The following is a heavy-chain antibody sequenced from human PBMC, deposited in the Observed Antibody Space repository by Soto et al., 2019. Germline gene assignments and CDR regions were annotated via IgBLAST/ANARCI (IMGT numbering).Heavy chain of an antibody. Sequence: ASVKVSCKASGYTFTSYYMHWVRQAPGQGLEWMGIINPSGGSTSYAQKFQGRVTMTRDTSTSTVYMELSSLRSEDTAVYYCARDRETATLVYYGMDVWGQGTTVTVSS. CDR1: GYTFTSYY. D-gene: IGHD5-18*01. V-gene: IGHV1-46*01. CDR3: ARDRETATLVYYGMDV. J-gene: IGHJ6*02. CDR2: INPSGGST.